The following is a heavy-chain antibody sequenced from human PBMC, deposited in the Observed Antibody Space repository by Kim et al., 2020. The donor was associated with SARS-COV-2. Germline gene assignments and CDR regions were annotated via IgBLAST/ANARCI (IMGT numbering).Heavy chain of an antibody. D-gene: IGHD4-17*01. Sequence: GGSLRLSCAASGFTFSSYGMHWVRQAPGKGLEWVAVISYDGSNKYYADSVKGRFTISRDNSKNTLYLQMNSLRAEDTAVYYCAKRYGDYGPFDYWGQGTLVTVSS. V-gene: IGHV3-30*18. CDR3: AKRYGDYGPFDY. CDR2: ISYDGSNK. J-gene: IGHJ4*02. CDR1: GFTFSSYG.